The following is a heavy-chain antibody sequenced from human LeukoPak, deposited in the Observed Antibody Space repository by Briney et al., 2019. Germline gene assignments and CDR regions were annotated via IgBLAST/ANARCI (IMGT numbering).Heavy chain of an antibody. J-gene: IGHJ4*02. CDR2: IKGDGSEK. V-gene: IGHV3-7*04. Sequence: GGSLRLSCAASGFTFSGYWMSWVRQAPGKGLEYMANIKGDGSEKYYVDSVKGRFTISRDNAKNSLFLQMNSLRVEDTAVYYCARDTSAERGQQLANWGQGTLVTVSS. D-gene: IGHD6-13*01. CDR3: ARDTSAERGQQLAN. CDR1: GFTFSGYW.